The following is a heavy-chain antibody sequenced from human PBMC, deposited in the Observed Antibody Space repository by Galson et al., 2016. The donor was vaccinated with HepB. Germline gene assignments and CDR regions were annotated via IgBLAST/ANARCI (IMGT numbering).Heavy chain of an antibody. CDR2: IHIDGSST. CDR1: GFTFSSYW. J-gene: IGHJ3*02. V-gene: IGHV3-74*01. D-gene: IGHD3-3*01. CDR3: ARESNPYAYNGIWSGYFFDLDM. Sequence: SLRLSCAVSGFTFSSYWMHWVRQAPGKGLVWVSRIHIDGSSTNYADSVKGRFTISRDNTKNTLYLQMDSLRAEDTAVYYCARESNPYAYNGIWSGYFFDLDMWGQGTMVTVSA.